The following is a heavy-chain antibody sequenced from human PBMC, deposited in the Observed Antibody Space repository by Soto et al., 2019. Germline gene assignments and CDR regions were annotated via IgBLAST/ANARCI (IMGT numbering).Heavy chain of an antibody. CDR1: GVTFRTYG. J-gene: IGHJ3*01. CDR3: AKSDRGVFGVVMSPALDPLDV. V-gene: IGHV3-30*18. CDR2: ISYDGDYK. Sequence: QVQLVEAGGGVGQPGRSLTLSSVVSGVTFRTYGIHWVREAPGKGLEWVAVISYDGDYKSYADSVKGRFSISRDNSKNTVYLQLTSLGAEDTALYYCAKSDRGVFGVVMSPALDPLDVWGQGTMVAVSS. D-gene: IGHD3-3*01.